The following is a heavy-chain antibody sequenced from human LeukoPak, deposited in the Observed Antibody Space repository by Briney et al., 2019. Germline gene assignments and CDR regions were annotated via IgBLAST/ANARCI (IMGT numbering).Heavy chain of an antibody. CDR2: IYPGDSDA. CDR3: ARLSAMSIGRGGGC. J-gene: IGHJ4*02. CDR1: GYSFTTYW. Sequence: RGESLKISCKASGYSFTTYWIGWVRQMPGKGLEWMGIIYPGDSDARYSPSFQGQVTISVDKSISTAYLQWSSLKASDTAVYYCARLSAMSIGRGGGCWGQGTLVTVSS. D-gene: IGHD2-2*01. V-gene: IGHV5-51*01.